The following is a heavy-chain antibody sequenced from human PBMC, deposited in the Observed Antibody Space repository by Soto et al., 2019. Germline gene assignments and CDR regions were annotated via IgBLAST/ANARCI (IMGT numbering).Heavy chain of an antibody. CDR3: ARSDFWSGYYTEY. CDR2: VYYTGNT. CDR1: GGSISSGDYH. D-gene: IGHD3-3*01. V-gene: IGHV4-30-4*08. Sequence: SETLSLTCSVSGGSISSGDYHWSWIRQPPGKGLEWIGFVYYTGNTYYNPSLKSRVTISVDTSKNQFSLKLSSVTAADTAVYYCARSDFWSGYYTEYWGQGTLVTVSS. J-gene: IGHJ4*02.